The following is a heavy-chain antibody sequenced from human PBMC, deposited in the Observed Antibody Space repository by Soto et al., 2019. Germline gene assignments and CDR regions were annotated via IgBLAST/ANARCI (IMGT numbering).Heavy chain of an antibody. Sequence: GESLKISCKASGYSFADYWIAWVRQMPGKGLEWMGIIYPGDSDTRYSPSFQGQVTRSVDKSVSTAYLEWSSLKASDTAIYYCARRAYFDPWGQGTLVTVSS. CDR2: IYPGDSDT. J-gene: IGHJ5*02. CDR1: GYSFADYW. CDR3: ARRAYFDP. V-gene: IGHV5-51*01.